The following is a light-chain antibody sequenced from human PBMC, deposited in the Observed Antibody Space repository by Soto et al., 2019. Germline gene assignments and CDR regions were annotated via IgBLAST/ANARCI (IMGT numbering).Light chain of an antibody. J-gene: IGLJ3*02. V-gene: IGLV2-14*01. Sequence: QSVLTQPASVSGSPGQSITISCTGTSSDIGGYNYVSWYQQHPDKAPKLMIYEVSNRPSGVSNRFSGSKSGNTASLTISGLQAEDEADYYCNSYTSSSTWVFGGATKLTVL. CDR3: NSYTSSSTWV. CDR2: EVS. CDR1: SSDIGGYNY.